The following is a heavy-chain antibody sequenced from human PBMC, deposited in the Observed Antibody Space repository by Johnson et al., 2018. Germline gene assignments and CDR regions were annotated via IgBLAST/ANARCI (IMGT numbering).Heavy chain of an antibody. J-gene: IGHJ6*02. D-gene: IGHD3-22*01. CDR2: IKSKTDGGTT. V-gene: IGHV3-15*07. CDR1: GFTFSNAW. Sequence: VQLVESGGGLVKPGGSLRLSCAASGFTFSNAWMNWVRQAPGKGLEWVGRIKSKTDGGTTDYAAPVKGRFTISRDDSKNTLYLQMNSLRAEETALYYSARLDSSGYYYYGMDVWGQGTTVTVSS. CDR3: ARLDSSGYYYYGMDV.